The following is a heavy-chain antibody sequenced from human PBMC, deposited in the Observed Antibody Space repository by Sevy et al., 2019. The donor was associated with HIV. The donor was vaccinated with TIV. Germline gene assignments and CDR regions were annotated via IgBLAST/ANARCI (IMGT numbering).Heavy chain of an antibody. CDR2: ISSSSGFI. J-gene: IGHJ6*02. Sequence: GGSLRLSCAASGFTFSNYNINWVRQAPGKGLDWVASISSSSGFIYYADSVKGRFTISRDNADNSLYLDMNSLRAEDTAVYFCARDRLSRWFGEWDVWGQGTTVTVSS. CDR3: ARDRLSRWFGEWDV. CDR1: GFTFSNYN. V-gene: IGHV3-21*01. D-gene: IGHD3-10*01.